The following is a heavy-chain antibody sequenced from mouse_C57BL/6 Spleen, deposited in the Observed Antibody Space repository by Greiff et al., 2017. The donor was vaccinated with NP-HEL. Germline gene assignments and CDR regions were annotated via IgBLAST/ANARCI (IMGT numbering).Heavy chain of an antibody. CDR2: IYPGDGDT. J-gene: IGHJ1*03. Sequence: VQLQQSGAELVKPGASVKISCKASGYAFSSYWMNWVKQRPGKGLEWIGQIYPGDGDTNYNGKFKGKATLTADKSSSTAYMQLSSLTSEDSAVYFCARDYSNGGWYFDVWGTGTTVTVSS. D-gene: IGHD2-5*01. V-gene: IGHV1-80*01. CDR3: ARDYSNGGWYFDV. CDR1: GYAFSSYW.